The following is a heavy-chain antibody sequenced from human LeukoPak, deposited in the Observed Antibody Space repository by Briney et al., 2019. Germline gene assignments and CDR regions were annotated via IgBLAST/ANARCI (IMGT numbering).Heavy chain of an antibody. J-gene: IGHJ4*02. Sequence: GGSQRLSCAASGFTFSSYAVHWVRQAPGKGLEWVAVISDDGRNKYYADSAKGRFAISRDNSKNTLYLQMNSLRGEDTAVYYCSRELERRRDYWREGTLLSVPS. CDR2: ISDDGRNK. V-gene: IGHV3-30*09. CDR1: GFTFSSYA. D-gene: IGHD1-1*01. CDR3: SRELERRRDY.